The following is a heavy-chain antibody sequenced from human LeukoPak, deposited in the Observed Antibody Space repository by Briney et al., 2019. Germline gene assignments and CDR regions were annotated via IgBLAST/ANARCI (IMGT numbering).Heavy chain of an antibody. D-gene: IGHD6-13*01. Sequence: PGGSLRLSCAASGFTVSSNYMSWVRQAPGKGLEWVSVIYSGGSTYYADSVKGRFTISRDNSKNTLYLQMNSLRAEDTAVYYCARAMYSSSRTFDYWGQGTLVTVSP. CDR1: GFTVSSNY. V-gene: IGHV3-66*02. J-gene: IGHJ4*02. CDR2: IYSGGST. CDR3: ARAMYSSSRTFDY.